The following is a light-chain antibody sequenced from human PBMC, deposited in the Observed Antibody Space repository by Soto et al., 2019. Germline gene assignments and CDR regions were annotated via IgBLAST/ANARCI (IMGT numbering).Light chain of an antibody. V-gene: IGKV3-15*01. Sequence: EFVLTQSPGTLSLSPGEGATLSCRASQSVSSNLAWYQQKPGQAPRLLIYGASTRATGIPARFSGSGAGTEFSLTISSLPSEDFAVYYCQQYHNWPYTFGQGTRLEIK. CDR2: GAS. CDR1: QSVSSN. CDR3: QQYHNWPYT. J-gene: IGKJ5*01.